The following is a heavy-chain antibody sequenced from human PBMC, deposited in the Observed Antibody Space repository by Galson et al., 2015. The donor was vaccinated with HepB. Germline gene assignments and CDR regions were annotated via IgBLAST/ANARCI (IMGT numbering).Heavy chain of an antibody. D-gene: IGHD6-19*01. CDR2: ISSSSSTI. CDR3: ARGEYCGWYYYYYYMDV. V-gene: IGHV3-48*01. CDR1: GFTFSSYS. J-gene: IGHJ6*03. Sequence: SLRLSCAASGFTFSSYSMNWVRQAPGKGLEWVSYISSSSSTIYYADSVKGRFTISRDNAKNSLYLQMNSLRAEDTAEYYCARGEYCGWYYYYYYMDVWGKGTTVTVSS.